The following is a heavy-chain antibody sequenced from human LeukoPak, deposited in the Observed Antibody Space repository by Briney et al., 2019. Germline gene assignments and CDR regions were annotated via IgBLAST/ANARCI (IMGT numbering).Heavy chain of an antibody. J-gene: IGHJ4*02. CDR2: IYHSGST. D-gene: IGHD3-10*01. V-gene: IGHV4-38-2*01. Sequence: SETLSLTCGVSGYSISSGYYWGWIRQPPGKGLDWIGTIYHSGSTFYNPSLKSRVTISVDTSKNQFSLKLSSVTAADTAVYYCARVYGSGSRYFDYWGQGILVTVSS. CDR1: GYSISSGYY. CDR3: ARVYGSGSRYFDY.